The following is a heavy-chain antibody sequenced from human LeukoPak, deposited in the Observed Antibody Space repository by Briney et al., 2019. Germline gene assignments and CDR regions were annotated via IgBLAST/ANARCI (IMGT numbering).Heavy chain of an antibody. Sequence: GESLKISCKGSGYSFTSYWIGWVRQMPGKGLEWMGIIYPGDSDTRYSPSFQGQVTISADKSISIAYLQWSSLKASDTAMYYCARVTYYYDSSGSLYYYYMDVWGKGTTVTVSS. CDR2: IYPGDSDT. V-gene: IGHV5-51*01. D-gene: IGHD3-22*01. CDR1: GYSFTSYW. CDR3: ARVTYYYDSSGSLYYYYMDV. J-gene: IGHJ6*03.